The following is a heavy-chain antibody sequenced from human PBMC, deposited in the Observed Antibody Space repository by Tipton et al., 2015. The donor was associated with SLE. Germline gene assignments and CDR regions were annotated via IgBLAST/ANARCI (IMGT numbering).Heavy chain of an antibody. D-gene: IGHD2-8*01. Sequence: TLSLTCTVSGGSISRSSNYWGWIRQPPGKGLEWIGSIYYSGSIYYNPSLKSRVTISVDTSKNQFSLKLSSVTAADTAVYYCARRFNDYGDYWGQGTLVTVSS. CDR3: ARRFNDYGDY. CDR2: IYYSGSI. V-gene: IGHV4-39*07. CDR1: GGSISRSSNY. J-gene: IGHJ4*02.